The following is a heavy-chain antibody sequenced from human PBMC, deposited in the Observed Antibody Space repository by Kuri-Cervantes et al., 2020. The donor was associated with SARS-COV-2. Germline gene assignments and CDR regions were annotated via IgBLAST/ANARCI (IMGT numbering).Heavy chain of an antibody. CDR2: INPNSGGT. CDR1: AYTFTGYY. J-gene: IGHJ5*02. V-gene: IGHV1-2*02. Sequence: ASVKVSCKASAYTFTGYYMHWVRQAPGQGLEWMGWINPNSGGTNYAQKFQGRVTMTRDTSISTAYMELSRLRSDDTAMYYCAREDYDSSGYPNWFDPWGQGTLVTVSS. CDR3: AREDYDSSGYPNWFDP. D-gene: IGHD3-22*01.